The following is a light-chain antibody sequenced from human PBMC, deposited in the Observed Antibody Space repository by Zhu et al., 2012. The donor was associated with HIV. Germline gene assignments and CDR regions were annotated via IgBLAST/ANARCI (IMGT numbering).Light chain of an antibody. J-gene: IGKJ3*01. Sequence: DVQLTQSPSFLSASVGDRVTITCRASESISRYLAWYQQKPGKAPKLLIYDASTLQSGVPSTFSGSGSGTEFTLTISSLQPEDFAIYYCQQLNTYPLFTFGPGTKV. CDR1: ESISRY. V-gene: IGKV1-9*01. CDR2: DAS. CDR3: QQLNTYPLFT.